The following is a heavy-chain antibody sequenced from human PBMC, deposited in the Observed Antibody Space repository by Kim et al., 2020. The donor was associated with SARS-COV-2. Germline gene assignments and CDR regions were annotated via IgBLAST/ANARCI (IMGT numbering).Heavy chain of an antibody. Sequence: SETLSLTCAVYGGSFSGYYWSWIRQPPGKGLEWIGEINHSGSTNYNPSLKSRVTISVDTSKNQFSLKLSSVTAADTAVYYCARGSYDFWSGYPYYMDVWGKGTTVTVSS. J-gene: IGHJ6*03. D-gene: IGHD3-3*01. CDR3: ARGSYDFWSGYPYYMDV. V-gene: IGHV4-34*01. CDR2: INHSGST. CDR1: GGSFSGYY.